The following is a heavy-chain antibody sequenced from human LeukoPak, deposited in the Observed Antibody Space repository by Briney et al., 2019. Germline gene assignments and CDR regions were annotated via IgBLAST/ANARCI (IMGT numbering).Heavy chain of an antibody. CDR2: ISSSGSTI. D-gene: IGHD4-17*01. CDR3: ARFDYADYLAFDY. CDR1: GFTFSRYE. V-gene: IGHV3-48*03. J-gene: IGHJ4*02. Sequence: GGSLRLSCAPSGFTFSRYEMNCVRQAPGKGLEWVSYISSSGSTIYYADSVKGRFTISRDNAKHSLYLQMNSLRAEDTAVYYCARFDYADYLAFDYWGQGTLVTVSS.